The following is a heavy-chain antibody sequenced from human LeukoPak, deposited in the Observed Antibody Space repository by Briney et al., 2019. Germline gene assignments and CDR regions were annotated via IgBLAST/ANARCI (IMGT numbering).Heavy chain of an antibody. CDR1: GGSISSYY. CDR3: ATGDSSGYYFAEYFQH. J-gene: IGHJ1*01. V-gene: IGHV4-59*08. Sequence: PSETLSLTCTVSGGSISSYYWSWIRPPPGKGLEWIGYIYYSGSTNYNPSLKSRVTISVDTSKNQFSLKLSSVTAADTAVYYCATGDSSGYYFAEYFQHWGQGTLVTVSS. CDR2: IYYSGST. D-gene: IGHD3-22*01.